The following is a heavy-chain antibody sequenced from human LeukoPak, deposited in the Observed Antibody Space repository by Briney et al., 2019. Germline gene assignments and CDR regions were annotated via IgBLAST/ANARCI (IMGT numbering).Heavy chain of an antibody. J-gene: IGHJ4*02. D-gene: IGHD3-10*01. V-gene: IGHV4-59*08. CDR1: GVSIFTYY. CDR3: ATGRSIRYFDY. CDR2: IHYTGST. Sequence: SETLSLTCSVSGVSIFTYYWNWIRQPPGKGLEWIGYIHYTGSTSYNPSLKSRATIPVDTSKSQFSLTLTSATAADTAVYYCATGRSIRYFDYWGQGTLLTVSS.